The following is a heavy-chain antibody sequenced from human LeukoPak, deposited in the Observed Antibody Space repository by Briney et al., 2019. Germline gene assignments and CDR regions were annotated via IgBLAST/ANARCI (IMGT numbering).Heavy chain of an antibody. CDR2: IRYSGGT. D-gene: IGHD6-19*01. V-gene: IGHV4-59*01. CDR1: DDSISRDF. CDR3: ARLPDVSGWPFDY. J-gene: IGHJ4*02. Sequence: PSETLSLTCSTSDDSISRDFWTWIRQPPGKGLEWIGYIRYSGGTEYNPSLKGRVTISIESSKNQFSLRLTSVTAADTAIYYCARLPDVSGWPFDYWGPGILVTVSS.